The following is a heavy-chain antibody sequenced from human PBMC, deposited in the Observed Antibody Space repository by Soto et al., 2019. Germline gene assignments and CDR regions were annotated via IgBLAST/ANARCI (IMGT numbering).Heavy chain of an antibody. CDR2: IYYSGST. CDR3: ARLFPHSGSYLDY. Sequence: QLQLQESGPGLVKPSETLSLTCTVSGGSISSSSYYWGWIRQPPGKGLEWIGSIYYSGSTYYNPSLQNRVTIPVDTSKNQFSLKLSSVTAADTAVYYCARLFPHSGSYLDYWGQGTLVTVSS. V-gene: IGHV4-39*01. CDR1: GGSISSSSYY. J-gene: IGHJ4*02. D-gene: IGHD1-26*01.